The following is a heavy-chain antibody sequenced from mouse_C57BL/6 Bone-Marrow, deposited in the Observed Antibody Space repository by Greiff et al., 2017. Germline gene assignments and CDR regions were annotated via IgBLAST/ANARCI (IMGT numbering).Heavy chain of an antibody. CDR1: GYTFTSYW. Sequence: QVQLKQPGAELVKPGASVKLSCKASGYTFTSYWMHWVKQRPGQGLEWIGMIHPNSGSTNYNEKFKGKATLTVDKSSSTAYMQLSSLTSEDSAIYYCARGGLRFAYWGQGTLVTVSA. D-gene: IGHD2-4*01. V-gene: IGHV1-64*01. CDR2: IHPNSGST. CDR3: ARGGLRFAY. J-gene: IGHJ3*01.